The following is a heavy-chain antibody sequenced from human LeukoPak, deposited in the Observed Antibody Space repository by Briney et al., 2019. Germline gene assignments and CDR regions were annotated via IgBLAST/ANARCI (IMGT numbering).Heavy chain of an antibody. CDR2: INPNSGGT. J-gene: IGHJ3*02. CDR1: GYSFTDYW. Sequence: GESLKISCQGSGYSFTDYWIGWVRQMPGKGLEWMGWINPNSGGTNYAQKFQGRVTMTRDTSISTAYMELSRLRSDDTAVYYCARVKFGITDAFDIWGQGTMVTVSS. CDR3: ARVKFGITDAFDI. V-gene: IGHV1-2*02. D-gene: IGHD3-3*01.